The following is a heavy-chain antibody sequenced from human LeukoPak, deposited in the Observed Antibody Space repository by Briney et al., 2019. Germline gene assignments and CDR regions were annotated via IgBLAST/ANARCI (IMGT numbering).Heavy chain of an antibody. V-gene: IGHV3-73*01. CDR1: GFTFSGSA. CDR3: TKGSAAAGSNNWFDP. Sequence: GGSLRLSCGASGFTFSGSAMHWVRQASGKGLEWVGRIRSKANSYATAYAASARGRFTISRDDSKNTAYLQMNSLNTEDTAVYYCTKGSAAAGSNNWFDPWGQGTLVTVSS. J-gene: IGHJ5*02. CDR2: IRSKANSYAT. D-gene: IGHD6-13*01.